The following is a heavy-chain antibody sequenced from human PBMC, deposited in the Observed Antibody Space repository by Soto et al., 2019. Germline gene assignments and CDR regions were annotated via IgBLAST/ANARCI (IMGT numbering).Heavy chain of an antibody. Sequence: EASVKVSCKASGYTFSNYPTHWVRQAPGQRLEWMGWINTGNGDTKYSQKFQGRVTITRDTSAITAYMELSSLRSEDTAVYYCVRDWTHYDSNGPGDYWGQGTLVTVSS. D-gene: IGHD3-22*01. CDR3: VRDWTHYDSNGPGDY. CDR2: INTGNGDT. V-gene: IGHV1-3*04. CDR1: GYTFSNYP. J-gene: IGHJ4*02.